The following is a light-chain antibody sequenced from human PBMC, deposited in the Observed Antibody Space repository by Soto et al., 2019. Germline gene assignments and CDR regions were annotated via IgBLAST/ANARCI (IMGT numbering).Light chain of an antibody. Sequence: EIVLTQSPGTLSLSPGERATLPCRASRSVGNNYLAWYQQRPGQAPNLLIYDASSRATGIPDRFSGSGSGTDFTLTITRLEPEDSAMYYCQQYAYSPLNFGGGTKVDIK. CDR3: QQYAYSPLN. CDR2: DAS. CDR1: RSVGNNY. V-gene: IGKV3-20*01. J-gene: IGKJ4*01.